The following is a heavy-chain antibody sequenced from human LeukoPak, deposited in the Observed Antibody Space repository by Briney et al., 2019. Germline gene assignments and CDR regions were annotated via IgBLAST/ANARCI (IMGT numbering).Heavy chain of an antibody. J-gene: IGHJ6*03. D-gene: IGHD6-6*01. CDR2: IRSKANSYTT. Sequence: GGSLRLSCAASGFTFSGAEMHWVRQASGKGLEWVGRIRSKANSYTTAFAASVKGRFTISRDDSKNTAYLQMFSMKSEDTAVYYCARYKGYSSSSGYYYYMDVWGTGTTVTVS. CDR1: GFTFSGAE. CDR3: ARYKGYSSSSGYYYYMDV. V-gene: IGHV3-73*01.